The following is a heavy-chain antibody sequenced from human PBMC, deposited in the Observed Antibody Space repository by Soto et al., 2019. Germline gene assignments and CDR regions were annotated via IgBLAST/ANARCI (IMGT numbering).Heavy chain of an antibody. CDR2: ISGSGGST. J-gene: IGHJ4*02. V-gene: IGHV3-23*01. CDR1: GFTFSSYA. CDR3: AKNYIVVVPAAIIPRGYYFDY. D-gene: IGHD2-2*02. Sequence: PGGSLRLSCAASGFTFSSYAMSWVRQAPGKGLEWVSAISGSGGSTYYADSVKGRFTISRDNSKNTLYLQMNSLRAEDTAVYYCAKNYIVVVPAAIIPRGYYFDYWGQGTLVTVSS.